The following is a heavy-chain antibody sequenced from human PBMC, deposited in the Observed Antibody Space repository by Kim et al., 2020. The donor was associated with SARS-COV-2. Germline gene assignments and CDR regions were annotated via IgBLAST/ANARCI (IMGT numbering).Heavy chain of an antibody. CDR2: TYYRSKWYN. V-gene: IGHV6-1*01. CDR1: GDSISSNSAA. D-gene: IGHD2-2*01. CDR3: TRGQSADHGYWFDP. Sequence: SQTLSLTCAISGDSISSNSAAWNWVRQSPSRGLEWLGRTYYRSKWYNNYAVSVKSRIIINPDTSKNQFSLQLNSVTPEDTAVYYCTRGQSADHGYWFDPWGQGTLVTVSS. J-gene: IGHJ5*02.